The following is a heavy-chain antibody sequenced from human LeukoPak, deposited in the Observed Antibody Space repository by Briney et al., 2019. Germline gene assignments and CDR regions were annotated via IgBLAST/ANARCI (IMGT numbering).Heavy chain of an antibody. J-gene: IGHJ6*03. CDR1: GGSISSYY. D-gene: IGHD6-13*01. Sequence: SETLSLTCSVSGGSISSYYWSWIRQPPGKGLEWIGEINHSGSTNYNPSLKSRVTISVDTSKNQFSLKLSSVTAADTAVYYCARGKQPGLKIDYYMDVWGKGTTVTISS. V-gene: IGHV4-34*01. CDR2: INHSGST. CDR3: ARGKQPGLKIDYYMDV.